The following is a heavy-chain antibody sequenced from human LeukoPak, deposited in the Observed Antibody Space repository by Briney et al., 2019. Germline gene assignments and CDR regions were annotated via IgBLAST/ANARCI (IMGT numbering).Heavy chain of an antibody. CDR1: GFTFSSYW. CDR2: INSDGGST. D-gene: IGHD6-13*01. J-gene: IGHJ3*02. CDR3: AKSIAAAGLDAFDI. V-gene: IGHV3-74*01. Sequence: GGSLRLSCAASGFTFSSYWMHWVRQAPGKGLVWVSRINSDGGSTSYADSVKGRFTISRDNAKNTLYLQMNSLRAEDTAVYYCAKSIAAAGLDAFDIWGQGTMVTVSS.